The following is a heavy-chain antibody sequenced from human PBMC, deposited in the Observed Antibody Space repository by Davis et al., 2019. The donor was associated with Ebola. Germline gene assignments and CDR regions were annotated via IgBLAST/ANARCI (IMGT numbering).Heavy chain of an antibody. D-gene: IGHD3-10*01. CDR3: ARDLFGDIEY. J-gene: IGHJ4*02. Sequence: GGSLRLSCAASGFTVSSNYMSWVRQAPGKGLEWVSVIHSGGATYYADSVKGRLTISRDHSRNTLYLQLNSLRADDTAVYYCARDLFGDIEYWGQGIVVTVSS. CDR1: GFTVSSNY. V-gene: IGHV3-66*01. CDR2: IHSGGAT.